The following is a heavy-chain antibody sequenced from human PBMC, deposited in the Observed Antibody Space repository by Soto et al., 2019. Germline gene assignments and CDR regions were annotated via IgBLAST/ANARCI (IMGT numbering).Heavy chain of an antibody. D-gene: IGHD6-13*01. Sequence: QVQLQESGPGLVKPSETLSLTCTVSGGSIRSYYWNWIRQPPGKGLEWIGYIYYSGSTSYNPSLKSRVTISVDTSKNQFSLKLSSVTAADTAVYYCARRYSSSLDVWGRGTTVTVSS. V-gene: IGHV4-59*08. CDR2: IYYSGST. CDR3: ARRYSSSLDV. J-gene: IGHJ6*02. CDR1: GGSIRSYY.